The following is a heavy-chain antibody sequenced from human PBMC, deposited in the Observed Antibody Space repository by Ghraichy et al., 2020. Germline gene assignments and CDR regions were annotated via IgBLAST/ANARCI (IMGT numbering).Heavy chain of an antibody. CDR3: ARDPADHLYYYYYGMDV. Sequence: GGSLRLSCAASGFTFSSYGMHWVRQAPGKGLEWVAVIWYDGSNKYYADSVKGRFTISRDNSKNTLYLQMNSLRAEDTAVYYCARDPADHLYYYYYGMDVWGQGTTVTVSS. CDR2: IWYDGSNK. J-gene: IGHJ6*02. V-gene: IGHV3-33*01. CDR1: GFTFSSYG. D-gene: IGHD2-2*01.